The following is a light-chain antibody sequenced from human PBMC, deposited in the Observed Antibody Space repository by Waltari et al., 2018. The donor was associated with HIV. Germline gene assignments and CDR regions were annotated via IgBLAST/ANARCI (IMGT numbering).Light chain of an antibody. CDR3: TSYTSISTLV. V-gene: IGLV2-14*01. CDR2: EVP. J-gene: IGLJ1*01. CDR1: SSDIGAYNY. Sequence: QSALTQPASVSGSPGQSITISCTGTSSDIGAYNYVSWYQHHPGKVPKLLIYEVPNRPSGVSHRFSGSKSGNTASLTISGLQAEDEADFYCTSYTSISTLVFGTGTKVTVL.